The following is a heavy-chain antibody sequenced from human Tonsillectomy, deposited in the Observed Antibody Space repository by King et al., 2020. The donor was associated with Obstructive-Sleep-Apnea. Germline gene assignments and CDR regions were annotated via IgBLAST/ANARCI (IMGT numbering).Heavy chain of an antibody. CDR2: IWYYGSNK. V-gene: IGHV3-33*01. Sequence: VQLVESGGGVVQPGRSLRLSCAASGFTFSSYGMHWVRQAPGKGLEWVAVIWYYGSNKYYADSVKGRFTISRDNSKNTLYLQRTSLRAEDKAVYYCARDPSNYYDSSGYYPAQYFDYWGQGTLVTVSS. CDR1: GFTFSSYG. CDR3: ARDPSNYYDSSGYYPAQYFDY. D-gene: IGHD3-22*01. J-gene: IGHJ4*02.